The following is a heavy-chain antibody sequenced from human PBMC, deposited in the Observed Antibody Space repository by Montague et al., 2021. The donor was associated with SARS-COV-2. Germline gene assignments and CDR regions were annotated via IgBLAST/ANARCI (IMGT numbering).Heavy chain of an antibody. CDR2: IKQDGSEK. V-gene: IGHV3-7*05. D-gene: IGHD3-3*01. CDR1: GFTFSSYW. Sequence: SLSLSFAASGFTFSSYWMSWVRQAPGKGLEWVANIKQDGSEKYYVDSVKGRFTISRDNAKNSLYLQMNNLRAEDTAVYYCARDGSYDFWSDPLGVYYYYMDVWGKGTTVTVSS. CDR3: ARDGSYDFWSDPLGVYYYYMDV. J-gene: IGHJ6*03.